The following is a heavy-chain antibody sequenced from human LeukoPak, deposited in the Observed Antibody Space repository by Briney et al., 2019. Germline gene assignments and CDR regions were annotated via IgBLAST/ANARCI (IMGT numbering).Heavy chain of an antibody. J-gene: IGHJ4*02. CDR1: GGSISNYY. Sequence: SSETLSLTCTVSGGSISNYYWSWIRQPPGKGLERIGYIYYSGNTNYNPSLKSRVTISVDTSKNQFSLKLSSVTAADTAVYYCVRENYSSGWYGIIDYWGQGTLVTVSS. CDR2: IYYSGNT. V-gene: IGHV4-59*01. D-gene: IGHD6-19*01. CDR3: VRENYSSGWYGIIDY.